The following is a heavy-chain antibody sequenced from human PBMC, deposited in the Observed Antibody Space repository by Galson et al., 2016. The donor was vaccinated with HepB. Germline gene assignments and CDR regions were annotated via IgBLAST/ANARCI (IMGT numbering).Heavy chain of an antibody. CDR1: GFTFRSYG. CDR3: ARDRDHCSAAGYNARTVDYGMDA. D-gene: IGHD2-15*01. J-gene: IGHJ6*02. CDR2: IRSSGDRI. V-gene: IGHV3-21*01. Sequence: SLRLSCAASGFTFRSYGMNWVRQAPGKGLEWVAAIRSSGDRIYNADSVKGRFTISRDNAKNTLYLQMNSLRAEDTAVYYCARDRDHCSAAGYNARTVDYGMDAWGQGTTVTVSS.